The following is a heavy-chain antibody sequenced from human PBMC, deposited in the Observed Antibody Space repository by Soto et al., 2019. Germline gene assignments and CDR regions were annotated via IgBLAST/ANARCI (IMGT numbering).Heavy chain of an antibody. CDR2: IYYSGST. Sequence: SETLSLTCTVPGGSISSYYWSWIRQPPGKGLEWIGYIYYSGSTNYNPSLKSRVTISVDTSKNQFSLKLSSVTAADTAVYYCARDKTSSSSTPYYYYYGMDVWGQGTTVTVSS. CDR3: ARDKTSSSSTPYYYYYGMDV. D-gene: IGHD6-6*01. CDR1: GGSISSYY. J-gene: IGHJ6*02. V-gene: IGHV4-59*01.